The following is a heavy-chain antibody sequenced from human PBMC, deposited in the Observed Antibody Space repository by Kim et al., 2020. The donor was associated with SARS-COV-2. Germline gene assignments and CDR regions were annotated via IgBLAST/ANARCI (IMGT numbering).Heavy chain of an antibody. D-gene: IGHD3-22*01. J-gene: IGHJ4*02. CDR2: IYYSGST. V-gene: IGHV4-59*01. Sequence: SETLSLTCTVSGGSISSYYWSWIRQPPGKGLEWIGYIYYSGSTNYNPSLKSRVTISVDTSKNQFSLKLSSVTAADTAVYYCARGTTYYYDSSGYYFDYWGQGTLVTVSS. CDR3: ARGTTYYYDSSGYYFDY. CDR1: GGSISSYY.